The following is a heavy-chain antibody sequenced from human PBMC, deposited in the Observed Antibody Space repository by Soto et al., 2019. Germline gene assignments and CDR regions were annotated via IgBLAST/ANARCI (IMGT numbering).Heavy chain of an antibody. D-gene: IGHD3-22*01. V-gene: IGHV1-69*13. CDR3: ARDRSGGYDAFDI. CDR2: IIPIFGTA. J-gene: IGHJ3*02. CDR1: GGTFSSYA. Sequence: GASVKVSCKASGGTFSSYAISWVRQAPGQGLEWMGGIIPIFGTANYAQKFQGRVTITADESTSTAYMELSSLRSEDTAVYYCARDRSGGYDAFDIWGQGTMVTVSS.